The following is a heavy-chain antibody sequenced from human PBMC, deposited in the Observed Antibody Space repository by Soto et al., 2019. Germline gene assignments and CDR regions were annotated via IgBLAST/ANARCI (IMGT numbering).Heavy chain of an antibody. Sequence: VQLVQSGVEVKKPGASVKVSCKASGYTFTNYGISWVRQAPGQGLEWMGWINTYNGNTNYAQKVQVRVTMTTETSKNTAYMELRSLRSDDTAVYYCARDLLYSTRATVRFDIWGQGTMLTVSS. CDR3: ARDLLYSTRATVRFDI. J-gene: IGHJ3*02. V-gene: IGHV1-18*01. D-gene: IGHD6-13*01. CDR1: GYTFTNYG. CDR2: INTYNGNT.